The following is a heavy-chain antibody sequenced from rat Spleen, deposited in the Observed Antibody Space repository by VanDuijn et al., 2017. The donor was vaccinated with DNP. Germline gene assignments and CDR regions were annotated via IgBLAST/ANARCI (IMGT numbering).Heavy chain of an antibody. V-gene: IGHV5-7*01. J-gene: IGHJ2*01. CDR2: ISYDGSRT. D-gene: IGHD4-3*01. CDR3: TTHIFRVY. Sequence: EVQLVESGGVLVQPGRSLKLSCAASGFTLSNYDLAWVRQAPKKGLEWVATISYDGSRTYYRDSVRGRFTISRDNGESSLYLQMNSLWSEDTATYYCTTHIFRVYWGQGVMITVSS. CDR1: GFTLSNYD.